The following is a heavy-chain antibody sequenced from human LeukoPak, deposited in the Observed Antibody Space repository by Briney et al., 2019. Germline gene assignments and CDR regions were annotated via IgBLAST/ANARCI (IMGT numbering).Heavy chain of an antibody. Sequence: GGSLRLSCAASGFTFSSYEMNWVRQAPGKGLEWVSYISSSGSTIYYADSVKGRFTISRDSAKNSLYLQMNSLRAEDTAVYYCEELGITMNRGVWGKGTTVTISS. CDR1: GFTFSSYE. V-gene: IGHV3-48*03. CDR2: ISSSGSTI. D-gene: IGHD3-22*01. CDR3: EELGITMNRGV. J-gene: IGHJ6*03.